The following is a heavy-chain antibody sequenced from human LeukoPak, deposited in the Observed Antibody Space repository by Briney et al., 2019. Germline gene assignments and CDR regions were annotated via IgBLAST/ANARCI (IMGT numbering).Heavy chain of an antibody. CDR3: ARGGPPPEWFGTENYYYGMDV. CDR2: IIPIFGTA. V-gene: IGHV1-69*13. CDR1: GGTFSSYA. D-gene: IGHD3-10*01. Sequence: SVTVSCKASGGTFSSYAISWVRQAPGQGLEWMGGIIPIFGTANYAQKFQGRVTITAGESTSTAYMELSSLRSEDTAVYYCARGGPPPEWFGTENYYYGMDVWGQGTTVTVSS. J-gene: IGHJ6*02.